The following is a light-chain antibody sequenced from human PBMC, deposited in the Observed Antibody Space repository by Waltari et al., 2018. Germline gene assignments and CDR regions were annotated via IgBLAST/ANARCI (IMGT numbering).Light chain of an antibody. Sequence: DIQMTQSPSSLSASVGDRVTITCRASQGISSWLAWYQQKPEKAPKSLISGASNLQSGVPSRFSGSGSGTDFTLTISSLQPEDSATYYCQQYNSYPLTFGGGTKVEIK. CDR2: GAS. J-gene: IGKJ4*01. CDR1: QGISSW. V-gene: IGKV1D-16*01. CDR3: QQYNSYPLT.